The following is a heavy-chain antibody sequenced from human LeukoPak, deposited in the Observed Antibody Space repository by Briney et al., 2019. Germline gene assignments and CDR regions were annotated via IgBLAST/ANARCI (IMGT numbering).Heavy chain of an antibody. J-gene: IGHJ3*02. CDR1: GCTFSSYW. CDR3: ARQGQVDSSGHYCLDI. D-gene: IGHD3-22*01. V-gene: IGHV3-7*01. CDR2: IKQDGSEK. Sequence: GGSLRLSCAASGCTFSSYWMSWVRQAPGKGLEWVANIKQDGSEKYYVDSVKGRFTISRDNAKNSLYLQMNSLRAEDTAVYYCARQGQVDSSGHYCLDIWGQGTLVTVSS.